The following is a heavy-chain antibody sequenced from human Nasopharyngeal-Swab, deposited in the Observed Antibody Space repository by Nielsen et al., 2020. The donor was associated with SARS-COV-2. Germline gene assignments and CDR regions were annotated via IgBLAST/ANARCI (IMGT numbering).Heavy chain of an antibody. CDR1: GFTFSSYS. Sequence: GGSLRLSCAASGFTFSSYSMNWDRQAPGKGLEWVSSMSSSSSYIYYADSVKGRFTISRDNAKNSLYLQMNSLRAEDTAVYYCAPPAGDAFDIWGQGTMVTVSS. J-gene: IGHJ3*02. CDR2: MSSSSSYI. V-gene: IGHV3-21*01. CDR3: APPAGDAFDI. D-gene: IGHD6-13*01.